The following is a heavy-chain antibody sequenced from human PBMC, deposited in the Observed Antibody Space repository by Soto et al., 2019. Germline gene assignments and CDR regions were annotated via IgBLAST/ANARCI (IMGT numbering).Heavy chain of an antibody. Sequence: ASPVKVSCKGFGYSYTSDVVSRLRKDPKQGLGWMGWISAYNGNTNYAQKLQGRVTMTTDKSTSTAYMELRSLRSDDTAVYYCARGVYSSTSRIHYFYSDMDVWGKGTTVTV. V-gene: IGHV1-18*01. D-gene: IGHD6-13*01. CDR3: ARGVYSSTSRIHYFYSDMDV. J-gene: IGHJ6*03. CDR1: GYSYTSDV. CDR2: ISAYNGNT.